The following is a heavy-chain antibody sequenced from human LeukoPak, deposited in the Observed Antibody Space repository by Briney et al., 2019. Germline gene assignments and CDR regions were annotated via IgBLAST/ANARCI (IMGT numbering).Heavy chain of an antibody. CDR3: ARDMGSGYDLGPFDY. D-gene: IGHD5-12*01. J-gene: IGHJ4*02. Sequence: TGGYLRLSCAAAGFTFSSYAMHWVRQAPGIGLEWVAVISYDGSNKYYADSVKGRFTISRDNSKNTLYLQMNSLRAEDTAVYYCARDMGSGYDLGPFDYWGQGTLVTVSS. CDR2: ISYDGSNK. CDR1: GFTFSSYA. V-gene: IGHV3-30*04.